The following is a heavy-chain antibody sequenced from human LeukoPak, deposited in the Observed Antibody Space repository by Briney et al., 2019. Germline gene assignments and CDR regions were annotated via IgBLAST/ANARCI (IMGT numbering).Heavy chain of an antibody. CDR1: GGSISSYY. CDR3: ARHISGSYYEYDAFDI. D-gene: IGHD1-26*01. V-gene: IGHV4-59*08. Sequence: SETLPLTCTVSGGSISSYYWSWIRQPPGKGLEWIGYIYYSGSTNYNPSLKSRVTISVDTSKNQFSLKLSSVTAADTAVYYCARHISGSYYEYDAFDIWGQGTMVTVSS. J-gene: IGHJ3*02. CDR2: IYYSGST.